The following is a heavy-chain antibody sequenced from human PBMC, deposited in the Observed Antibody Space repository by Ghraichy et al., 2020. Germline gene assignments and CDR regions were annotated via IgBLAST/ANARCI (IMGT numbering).Heavy chain of an antibody. V-gene: IGHV4-31*03. CDR1: GGSISSGDYY. CDR3: ASYSYGHNWFDP. J-gene: IGHJ5*02. CDR2: IYYSGST. D-gene: IGHD5-18*01. Sequence: SQTLSLTCTVSGGSISSGDYYWSWVRQHPGKGLEWIGYIYYSGSTYYNPSLKSRVTISVDTSKNQFSLKLSSVTAADTAVYYCASYSYGHNWFDPWGQGTLVTVSS.